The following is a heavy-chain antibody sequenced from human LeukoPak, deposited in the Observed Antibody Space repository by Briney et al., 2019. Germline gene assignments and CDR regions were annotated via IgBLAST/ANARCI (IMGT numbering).Heavy chain of an antibody. V-gene: IGHV3-23*01. CDR2: VRDSGGDS. CDR3: AKESPALQSTGYLSWGPKEFKNTRRGAFFDS. Sequence: VGSLSLSCKASGFSINYYAMNWVRQAPGKGLEWVSGVRDSGGDSEYADSLKGRFTISRDRATNTLLLNMNSLRAEDPAVYYCAKESPALQSTGYLSWGPKEFKNTRRGAFFDSWGQGTLLTVSS. CDR1: GFSINYYA. J-gene: IGHJ4*02. D-gene: IGHD3-22*01.